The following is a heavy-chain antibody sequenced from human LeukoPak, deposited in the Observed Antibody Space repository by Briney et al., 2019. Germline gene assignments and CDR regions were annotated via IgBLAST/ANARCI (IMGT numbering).Heavy chain of an antibody. CDR1: GFSFRTSW. Sequence: PGGSLRLSCVASGFSFRTSWMHWVRQAPGKGLVWVSRIKTDGSGTNYVDSVKGRFTTSRDNAKNTLYLQMNSLRVEDTAVYYCASGNYFDYWGQGTLVTVSS. CDR3: ASGNYFDY. CDR2: IKTDGSGT. J-gene: IGHJ4*02. V-gene: IGHV3-74*01. D-gene: IGHD1-26*01.